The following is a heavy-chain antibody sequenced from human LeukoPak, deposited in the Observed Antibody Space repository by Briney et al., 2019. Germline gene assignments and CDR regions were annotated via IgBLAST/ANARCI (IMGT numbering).Heavy chain of an antibody. D-gene: IGHD3-10*01. CDR3: AKDLGGHGSGSF. CDR2: ISGSGGST. CDR1: GFTFSSYA. J-gene: IGHJ4*02. V-gene: IGHV3-23*01. Sequence: GRSLRLSCAASGFTFSSYAMHWVRQAPGKGLEWVSAISGSGGSTYYADSVKGRFTISRDNSKNTLYLQMNSLRAEDTAVYYCAKDLGGHGSGSFWGQGTLVTVSS.